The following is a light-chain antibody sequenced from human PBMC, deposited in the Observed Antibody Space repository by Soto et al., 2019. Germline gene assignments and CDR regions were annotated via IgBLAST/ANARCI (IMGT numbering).Light chain of an antibody. V-gene: IGKV3-11*01. J-gene: IGKJ5*01. CDR2: DAS. Sequence: EILVTQPPATLSLSPGERATLSCRASQSVSSYLAWYQQKPGQAPRLLIYDASNRATGIPARFSGSGSGTDFTLTISSLEPEDFAVYYCQQRSNWPPIPFGQGRRLEIK. CDR3: QQRSNWPPIP. CDR1: QSVSSY.